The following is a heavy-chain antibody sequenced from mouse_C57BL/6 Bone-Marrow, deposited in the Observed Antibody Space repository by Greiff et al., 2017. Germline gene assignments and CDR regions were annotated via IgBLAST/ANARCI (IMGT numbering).Heavy chain of an antibody. CDR2: IYPGSGST. D-gene: IGHD2-4*01. J-gene: IGHJ2*01. CDR1: GYTFTSYW. Sequence: QVQLQQPGAELVQPGASVKMSCKASGYTFTSYWITWVKQRPGQGLEWLGDIYPGSGSTNYNEKFKSKATLTVDTSSSTAYMQLSSLTSEDSAVYYCARSLYDYDGFDYWGQGTTLTVSS. V-gene: IGHV1-55*01. CDR3: ARSLYDYDGFDY.